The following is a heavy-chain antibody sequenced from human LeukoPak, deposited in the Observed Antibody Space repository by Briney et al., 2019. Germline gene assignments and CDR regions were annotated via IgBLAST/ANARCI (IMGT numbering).Heavy chain of an antibody. CDR2: IAYDGSRA. V-gene: IGHV3-33*01. CDR1: GLILSSYG. CDR3: TRYNNDHFDY. Sequence: RTGTSLRLSCAASGLILSSYGIHWVRQAPGKGLEWVAVIAYDGSRAFYADSVKGRFTISRDNSKNTMSVQMDDLRAEDTAVYYCTRYNNDHFDYWGQGTLVTVSS. J-gene: IGHJ4*02. D-gene: IGHD1-14*01.